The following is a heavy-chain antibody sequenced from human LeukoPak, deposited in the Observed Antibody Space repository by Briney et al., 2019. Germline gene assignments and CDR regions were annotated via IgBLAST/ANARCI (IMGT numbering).Heavy chain of an antibody. D-gene: IGHD3-10*01. CDR3: ARGLWFGELTAVHDY. CDR2: IIPIFGTA. J-gene: IGHJ4*02. Sequence: SVTVSCKASGGTFSSYAISWVRQAPGQGLEWMGGIIPIFGTANYAQKFQGRVTITADESTSTAYMELSSLRSEDTAVYYCARGLWFGELTAVHDYWGQGTLVTVSS. CDR1: GGTFSSYA. V-gene: IGHV1-69*01.